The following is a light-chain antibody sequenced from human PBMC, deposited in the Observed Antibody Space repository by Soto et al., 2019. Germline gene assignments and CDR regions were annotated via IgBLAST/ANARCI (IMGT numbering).Light chain of an antibody. CDR3: QQYNNWPYT. CDR1: QSGSSN. J-gene: IGKJ2*01. CDR2: GAS. V-gene: IGKV3-15*01. Sequence: EIVLTQSPGTVSLSPGERATLSCRASQSGSSNLAWYQQKPGQAPRLLIYGASTRATGIPARFSGSGSGTEFTLTISSLQSEDFGVYYCQQYNNWPYTFGQGTKLEIK.